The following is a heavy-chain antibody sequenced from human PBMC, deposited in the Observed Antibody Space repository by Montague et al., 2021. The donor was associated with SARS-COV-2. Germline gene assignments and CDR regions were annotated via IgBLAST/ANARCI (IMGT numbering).Heavy chain of an antibody. CDR2: VYDSGST. Sequence: SETLSLTCTVSGGSINNYYWSWIRQSPDKGLEWIGYVYDSGSTNYNPSLKSRVTISIDTSKSQFSPKLSSVTAADTAVYYCARHWPYLAAAGYVWFDPWGQGTLVIVSS. V-gene: IGHV4-59*08. D-gene: IGHD6-13*01. CDR3: ARHWPYLAAAGYVWFDP. J-gene: IGHJ5*02. CDR1: GGSINNYY.